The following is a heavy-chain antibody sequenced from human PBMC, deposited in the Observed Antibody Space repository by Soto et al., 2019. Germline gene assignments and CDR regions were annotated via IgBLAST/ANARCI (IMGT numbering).Heavy chain of an antibody. CDR1: GFTVSSNY. CDR2: IYSGGST. V-gene: IGHV3-66*01. Sequence: EVQLVESGGGLVQPGGSLRLSCAASGFTVSSNYMSWVRQAPGKGLEWVSVIYSGGSTYYADSVKGRFTISRDNSKNTLYLQLNSLRAEDKAVYYWARGRDSGRKVVVAARGWFDPWGQGTLVTVSS. D-gene: IGHD2-15*01. CDR3: ARGRDSGRKVVVAARGWFDP. J-gene: IGHJ5*02.